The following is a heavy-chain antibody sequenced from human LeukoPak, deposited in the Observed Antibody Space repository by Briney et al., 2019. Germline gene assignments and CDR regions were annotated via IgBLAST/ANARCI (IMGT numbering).Heavy chain of an antibody. CDR1: GFTFSTYT. CDR2: ISSSSSYT. V-gene: IGHV3-21*01. J-gene: IGHJ4*02. Sequence: GGSLRLSCAASGFTFSTYTMNWVRQAPGKGLEWVSSISSSSSYTYYANSVKGRFTISRDNAKNSLFLQMDSLRAEDTAVYYCTRDDPIYGYFDYWGQGTLVTVSS. CDR3: TRDDPIYGYFDY. D-gene: IGHD2-2*02.